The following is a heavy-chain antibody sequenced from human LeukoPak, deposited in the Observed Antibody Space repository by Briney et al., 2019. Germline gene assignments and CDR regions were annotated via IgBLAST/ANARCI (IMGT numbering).Heavy chain of an antibody. D-gene: IGHD6-13*01. J-gene: IGHJ4*02. V-gene: IGHV1-18*01. Sequence: ASVKVSCKASGYTFTSNAISWVRQAPGQGLEWMGWISVYNGNTNYAQKLQGRVTMTTDTSTSTAYMELRGLRSDDTAVYYCARGVAAAEYYSDYWGQGTLVTVSS. CDR2: ISVYNGNT. CDR1: GYTFTSNA. CDR3: ARGVAAAEYYSDY.